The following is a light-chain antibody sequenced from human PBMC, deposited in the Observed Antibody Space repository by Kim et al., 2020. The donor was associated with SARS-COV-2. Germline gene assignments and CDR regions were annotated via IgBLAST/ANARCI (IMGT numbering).Light chain of an antibody. V-gene: IGLV2-11*01. Sequence: GQSVSNACTGTSGEVGGYNYVSWYQQHPGKAPKLLIYDVTKRPSGVPDRFSGSKSGSTASLTLSGLQAEDEADYYCCSYTGSSTRVFGGGTQLTVL. J-gene: IGLJ2*01. CDR3: CSYTGSSTRV. CDR1: SGEVGGYNY. CDR2: DVT.